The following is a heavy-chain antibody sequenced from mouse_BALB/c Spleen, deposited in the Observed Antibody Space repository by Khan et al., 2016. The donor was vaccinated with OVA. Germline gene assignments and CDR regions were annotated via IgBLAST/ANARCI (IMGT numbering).Heavy chain of an antibody. CDR1: GFSLTTYG. J-gene: IGHJ3*01. Sequence: QVQLKQSGPGLLQPSQSLSITCTVSGFSLTTYGVHWVRQSPEKGLEWLGLIWSGGNTDYNAAFISRLSISKDNSKSQVFFKMNSLQVDDTAIYYSARNSYMYDFTYWGQGTLVTVSA. CDR2: IWSGGNT. CDR3: ARNSYMYDFTY. D-gene: IGHD2-14*01. V-gene: IGHV2-2*01.